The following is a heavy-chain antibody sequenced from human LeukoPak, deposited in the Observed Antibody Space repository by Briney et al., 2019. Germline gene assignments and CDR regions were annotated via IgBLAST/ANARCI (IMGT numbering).Heavy chain of an antibody. V-gene: IGHV4-39*07. Sequence: SETLSLTCTVSGGSISSSSYYWGWIRQPPGKGLEWIGSIYYSGSTYYNPSLKSRVTISVDTSKNQFSLKLSSVTAADTAVYYCARDGDGYNPHPFDYWGQGTLVTVSS. CDR1: GGSISSSSYY. J-gene: IGHJ4*02. D-gene: IGHD5-24*01. CDR3: ARDGDGYNPHPFDY. CDR2: IYYSGST.